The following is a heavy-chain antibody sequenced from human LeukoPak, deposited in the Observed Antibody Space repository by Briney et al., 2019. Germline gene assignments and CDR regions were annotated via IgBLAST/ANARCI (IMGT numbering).Heavy chain of an antibody. CDR3: ARDHSIEDGMDV. J-gene: IGHJ6*02. V-gene: IGHV3-7*01. Sequence: GGSLSLSCTAPGFTLSSHWMSWVRQAPGKGREWVANIKQYGSEKYYVESVKGRFTISRVNAKNSLYLQMNSLRAEDTAVYSCARDHSIEDGMDVWGQGTTVTVSS. D-gene: IGHD2-21*01. CDR1: GFTLSSHW. CDR2: IKQYGSEK.